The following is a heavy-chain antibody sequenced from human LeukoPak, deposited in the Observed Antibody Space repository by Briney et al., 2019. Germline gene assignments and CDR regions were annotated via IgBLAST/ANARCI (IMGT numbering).Heavy chain of an antibody. V-gene: IGHV4-59*08. CDR2: IFYSGST. D-gene: IGHD3-22*01. J-gene: IGHJ4*02. CDR1: GGSISSYY. CDR3: ARLYHVSSAYFLDY. Sequence: SETLSLTCTVSGGSISSYYWSWIRQPPGKGLEWIGYIFYSGSTNYNPSLESRITISMDMSKNQFSLRLCSVTAADTAVYYCARLYHVSSAYFLDYWGQGTLVTVSS.